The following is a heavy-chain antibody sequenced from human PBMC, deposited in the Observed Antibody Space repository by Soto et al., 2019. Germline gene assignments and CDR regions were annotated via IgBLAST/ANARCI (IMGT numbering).Heavy chain of an antibody. V-gene: IGHV1-69*13. CDR3: ASPYMVRGVSITPEGYYYYGMDV. Sequence: AASVNVSCKSSGGTFSSYPISWVRQAPGQGLECMGWMIPIFGTAYYAQKSQGRVTITADESTSTAYMELSSLRSEDTAVYYCASPYMVRGVSITPEGYYYYGMDVWGQGTTVTVSS. CDR1: GGTFSSYP. CDR2: MIPIFGTA. D-gene: IGHD3-10*01. J-gene: IGHJ6*02.